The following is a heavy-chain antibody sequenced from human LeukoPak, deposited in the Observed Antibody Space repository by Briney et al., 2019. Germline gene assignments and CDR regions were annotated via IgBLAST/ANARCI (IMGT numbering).Heavy chain of an antibody. CDR2: INDYTGNT. Sequence: SETLSLTCDVFGGSFTDYFWTWIRQSPGKGLEWIGEINDYTGNTNYNPSLNSRVSISLEKSKNQFSLELRSVTTADTAVYYCARGRIAKIVVVHSFHYGMDVWGQGTTVTVSS. CDR1: GGSFTDYF. J-gene: IGHJ6*02. D-gene: IGHD3-22*01. V-gene: IGHV4-34*01. CDR3: ARGRIAKIVVVHSFHYGMDV.